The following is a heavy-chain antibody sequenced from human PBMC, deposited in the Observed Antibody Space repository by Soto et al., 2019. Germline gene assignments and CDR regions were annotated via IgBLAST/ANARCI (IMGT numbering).Heavy chain of an antibody. Sequence: GGSLRLSCAASGFTFSDSYMSWIRQAPGKGLEGISYISSSGGTIYYADSVKGRFTISRDNAENSMYLQMNSLRAEDTAVYYCTSRPQRASGGLHAFDIWGQGAMVTVSS. CDR1: GFTFSDSY. CDR2: ISSSGGTI. J-gene: IGHJ3*02. CDR3: TSRPQRASGGLHAFDI. V-gene: IGHV3-11*01. D-gene: IGHD2-15*01.